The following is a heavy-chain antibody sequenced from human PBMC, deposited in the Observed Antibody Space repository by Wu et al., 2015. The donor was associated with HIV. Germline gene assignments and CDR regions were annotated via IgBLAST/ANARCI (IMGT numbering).Heavy chain of an antibody. D-gene: IGHD6-19*01. J-gene: IGHJ6*02. CDR3: ARNTDSVATSLYSLGV. V-gene: IGHV1-69*05. CDR1: GDGFTSYA. CDR2: INPLFGTT. Sequence: QVQLVQSGAEVQKPGSSVKVTCKASGDGFTSYAVSWVRQAPGQGLEWMGGINPLFGTTRHAQKFQDRITITTDEAKTIVYLELDSLRSDDTAVYYCARNTDSVATSLYSLGVWGQGTTVTVSS.